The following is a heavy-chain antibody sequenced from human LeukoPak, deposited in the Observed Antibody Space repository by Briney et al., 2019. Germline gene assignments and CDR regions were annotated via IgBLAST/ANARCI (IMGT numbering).Heavy chain of an antibody. J-gene: IGHJ4*02. Sequence: PSQTLSLTCTVSGGSISSGDYYWSWIRQPPGKGLEWIGYIYYSGSTYYNPSLKSRVIISVDTSKNQFSLKLSSVTAADTAVYYCARALGYCSSTSCYLLDYWGQGTLVTVSS. V-gene: IGHV4-30-4*08. CDR1: GGSISSGDYY. CDR2: IYYSGST. D-gene: IGHD2-2*01. CDR3: ARALGYCSSTSCYLLDY.